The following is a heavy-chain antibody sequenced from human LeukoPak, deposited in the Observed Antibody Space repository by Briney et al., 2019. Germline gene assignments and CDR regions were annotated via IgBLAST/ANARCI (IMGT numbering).Heavy chain of an antibody. CDR3: ARDLFPRGGSSWDPQDY. CDR1: GFTFSSYT. V-gene: IGHV3-21*01. CDR2: ISSSSSYI. D-gene: IGHD6-13*01. J-gene: IGHJ4*02. Sequence: GGSLRLSCAASGFTFSSYTMSWVRQAPGKGLEWVSSISSSSSYIYYADSVKGRFTISRDNAKNSLYLQMNSLRAEDTAVYYCARDLFPRGGSSWDPQDYWGQGTLATVSS.